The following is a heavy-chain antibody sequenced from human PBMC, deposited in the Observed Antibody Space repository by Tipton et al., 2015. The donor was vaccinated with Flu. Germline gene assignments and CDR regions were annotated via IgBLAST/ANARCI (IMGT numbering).Heavy chain of an antibody. Sequence: TLSLTCAVYGGSFSGYYWSWIRQPPGKGLEWIGEINHSGSTNYNPSLKSRVTISVDTSKNQFSLKLSSVTAADTAAYYCARGYLSGALDIWGQGTMVTVSS. CDR3: ARGYLSGALDI. V-gene: IGHV4-34*01. CDR1: GGSFSGYY. J-gene: IGHJ3*02. CDR2: INHSGST. D-gene: IGHD2/OR15-2a*01.